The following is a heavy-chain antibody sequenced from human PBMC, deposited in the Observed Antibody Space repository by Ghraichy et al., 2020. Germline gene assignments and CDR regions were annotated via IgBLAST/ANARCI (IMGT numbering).Heavy chain of an antibody. CDR1: GFTFSSYA. Sequence: GGSLRLSCAASGFTFSSYAMSWVRQAPGKGLEWVSAISGSGGSTYYADSVKGRFTISRDNSKNTLYLQMNSLRAEDTAVYYCANVVAPGDDAFDIWGQGTMVTISS. CDR2: ISGSGGST. V-gene: IGHV3-23*01. D-gene: IGHD2-15*01. J-gene: IGHJ3*02. CDR3: ANVVAPGDDAFDI.